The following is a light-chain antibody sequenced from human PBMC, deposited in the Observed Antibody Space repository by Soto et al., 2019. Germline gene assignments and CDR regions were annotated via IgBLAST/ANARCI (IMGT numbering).Light chain of an antibody. CDR2: DVS. CDR3: RSYRSSSTGV. Sequence: QSALTQPASVSGSPGQSITISCTGTRSDVGGYNFVSWYQQHPGKAPKLMIYDVSNRPSGVSNRFSGSKSGNTASLTISGLQAEDEADYYCRSYRSSSTGVFGTGTKVTVL. CDR1: RSDVGGYNF. J-gene: IGLJ1*01. V-gene: IGLV2-14*01.